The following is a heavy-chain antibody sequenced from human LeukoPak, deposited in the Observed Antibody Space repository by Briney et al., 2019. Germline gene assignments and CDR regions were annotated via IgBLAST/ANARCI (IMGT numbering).Heavy chain of an antibody. CDR2: ISSSGYTI. CDR1: GFXLSSYE. Sequence: GGSLRLSCAASGFXLSSYEINWVRQAPGKGLEWVSYISSSGYTIYYADSVTGRFTISRDNAKNSLYLQMNSLRAEDTAVYYCARALYIWGQGTMVTVSS. V-gene: IGHV3-48*03. CDR3: ARALYI. J-gene: IGHJ3*02.